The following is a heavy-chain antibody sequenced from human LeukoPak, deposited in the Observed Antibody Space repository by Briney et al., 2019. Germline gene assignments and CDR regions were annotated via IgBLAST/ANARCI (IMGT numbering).Heavy chain of an antibody. Sequence: ASVKVSCKASGYTFTSYGISWVRQAPGQGLEWMGWISAYNGNTNYAQKLQGRVTMTTDTSTSSAYMELRSLRSDDTAVYYCARQTPYCSGGSCYNDYWGQGTLVTVSS. CDR2: ISAYNGNT. CDR1: GYTFTSYG. J-gene: IGHJ4*02. D-gene: IGHD2-15*01. V-gene: IGHV1-18*01. CDR3: ARQTPYCSGGSCYNDY.